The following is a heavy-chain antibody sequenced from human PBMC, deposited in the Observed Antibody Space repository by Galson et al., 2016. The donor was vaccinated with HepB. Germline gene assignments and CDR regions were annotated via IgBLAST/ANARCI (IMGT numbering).Heavy chain of an antibody. CDR3: ARDESVWWLRYFDY. V-gene: IGHV3-21*01. Sequence: SLRLSCADSGFAFNIYSMSWVRQAPGKGLEWVSSIGSSGSYTYYADSVKGRFTISRDNAKNTMYLQMNSLRSEDTGVYYCARDESVWWLRYFDYWGPGTLVTVSS. CDR2: IGSSGSYT. J-gene: IGHJ4*02. D-gene: IGHD5-12*01. CDR1: GFAFNIYS.